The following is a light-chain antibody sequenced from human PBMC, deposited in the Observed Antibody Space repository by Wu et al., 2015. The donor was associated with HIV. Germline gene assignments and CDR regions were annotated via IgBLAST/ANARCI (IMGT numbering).Light chain of an antibody. CDR3: QQYGSSSIT. CDR1: ESVNSDY. J-gene: IGKJ5*01. V-gene: IGKV3-20*01. CDR2: GAS. Sequence: EIVLTQSPGTLSLSPGERVTLSCRASESVNSDYLAWYQQKPGQAPRLLIYGASSRATGIPDRFSGTGSGTDFTLTISRLEPEDFAVYYCQQYGSSSITFGQGTRLEIK.